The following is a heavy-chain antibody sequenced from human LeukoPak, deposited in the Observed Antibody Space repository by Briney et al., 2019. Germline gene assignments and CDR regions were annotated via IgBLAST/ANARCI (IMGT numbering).Heavy chain of an antibody. J-gene: IGHJ4*02. Sequence: ASVKVSCKASGYTFTGYYMHWVRQAPGQGLEWMGWINPNSGGTNYAQKFQGRVTMTRDTSISTAYMELSRLRSDDTAVYYCARSLFDFWSGYCLDYWGQGTLVTVSS. V-gene: IGHV1-2*02. CDR1: GYTFTGYY. CDR3: ARSLFDFWSGYCLDY. CDR2: INPNSGGT. D-gene: IGHD3-3*01.